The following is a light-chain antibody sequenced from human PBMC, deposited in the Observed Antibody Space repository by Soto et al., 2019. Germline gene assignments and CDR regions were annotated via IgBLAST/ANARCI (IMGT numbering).Light chain of an antibody. CDR2: GAS. CDR1: ESVSSN. V-gene: IGKV3-15*01. CDR3: QQHSKWPRT. Sequence: EIVMTQSPATLSVSPGERATLSCRASESVSSNLAWYQQKPGQAPRLLFYGASTRATDIPARFSGTGSGTEFTLTISSLQSEDFAVYYCQQHSKWPRTFGQGTTVDIK. J-gene: IGKJ1*01.